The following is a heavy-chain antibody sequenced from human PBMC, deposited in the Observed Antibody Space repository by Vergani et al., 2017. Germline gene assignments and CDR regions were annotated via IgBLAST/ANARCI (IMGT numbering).Heavy chain of an antibody. CDR3: ARXRSAYEDKTVPAAISQREYYFDY. CDR2: ISSSSSYI. CDR1: GFTFSSYS. V-gene: IGHV3-21*01. J-gene: IGHJ4*02. D-gene: IGHD2-2*02. Sequence: EVQLVESGGGLVKPGGSLRLSCAASGFTFSSYSMNWVRQAPGKGLEWVSSISSSSSYIYYADSVKGRFTISRDNAKNSLYLQMNSLRAEDTAVYYCARXRSAYEDKTVPAAISQREYYFDYWGQGTLVTVSS.